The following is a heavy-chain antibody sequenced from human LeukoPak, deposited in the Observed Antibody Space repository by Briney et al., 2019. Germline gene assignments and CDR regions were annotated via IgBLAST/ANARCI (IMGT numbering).Heavy chain of an antibody. V-gene: IGHV3-66*01. CDR3: ARDRTYYDVLTGYSRDGYFDY. J-gene: IGHJ4*02. CDR1: GFSVSSNY. D-gene: IGHD3-9*01. Sequence: QPGRSLRLSCAASGFSVSSNYMSWVRQAPGKGLEWVSVMYSGGSTYYADSVKGRFTISRDNSKNTLYLQMNSLRAEDTAVYYCARDRTYYDVLTGYSRDGYFDYWGQGTLVTVSS. CDR2: MYSGGST.